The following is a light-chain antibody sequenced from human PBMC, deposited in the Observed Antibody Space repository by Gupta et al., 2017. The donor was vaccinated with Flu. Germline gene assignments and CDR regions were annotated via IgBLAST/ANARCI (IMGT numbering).Light chain of an antibody. Sequence: SPSFLSASVGDRVTSACRDSQGISSYLGWEQQKPGQTPKLMIYAASKGKRGDTYRFSGGVYVTEFTLTSSGRQSEDFASYYGQQLNSYQAFGHGTKVDIK. V-gene: IGKV1-9*01. J-gene: IGKJ3*01. CDR1: QGISSY. CDR2: AAS. CDR3: QQLNSYQA.